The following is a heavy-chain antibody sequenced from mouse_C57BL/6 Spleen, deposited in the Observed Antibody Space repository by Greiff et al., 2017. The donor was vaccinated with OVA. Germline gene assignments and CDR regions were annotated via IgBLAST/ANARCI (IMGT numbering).Heavy chain of an antibody. CDR2: INPNNGGT. Sequence: EVQLQQSGPELVKPGASVKISCKASGYTFTDYYMNWVKQSHGKSLEWIGDINPNNGGTSYNQKFKGKATLTVDKSSSTAYMELRSLTSEDSAVYDVARGVHYYGSSPYFDYWGQGTTLTVSS. D-gene: IGHD1-1*01. CDR3: ARGVHYYGSSPYFDY. V-gene: IGHV1-26*01. J-gene: IGHJ2*01. CDR1: GYTFTDYY.